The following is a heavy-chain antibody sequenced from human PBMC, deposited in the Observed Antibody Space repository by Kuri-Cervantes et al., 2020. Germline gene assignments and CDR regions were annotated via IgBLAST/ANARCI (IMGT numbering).Heavy chain of an antibody. J-gene: IGHJ4*02. D-gene: IGHD5-18*01. CDR3: ARLDTAMGGRAY. CDR1: GFTSNNYW. CDR2: MKRDGSES. V-gene: IGHV3-7*01. Sequence: GESLKISCAVSGFTSNNYWMSWVRQAPGKGLEWVAMMKRDGSESYYVDSVTGRFTISRDNAKNSLYLQINSLRAEDTAMYYCARLDTAMGGRAYWGQGTLVTVSS.